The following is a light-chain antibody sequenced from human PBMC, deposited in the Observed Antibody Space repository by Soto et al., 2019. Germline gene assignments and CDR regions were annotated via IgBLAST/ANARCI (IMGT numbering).Light chain of an antibody. CDR1: QSVSSY. CDR2: DAS. J-gene: IGKJ2*01. CDR3: QQRSNWPPYT. Sequence: EIVLTQSPATLSLSPGERATLSCRASQSVSSYLAWYQQKPGQAPRLLIYDASNRATGIPARFSGGGSGTDFTLTISGLEPEDFSVYYCQQRSNWPPYTFGQGTKLEIK. V-gene: IGKV3-11*01.